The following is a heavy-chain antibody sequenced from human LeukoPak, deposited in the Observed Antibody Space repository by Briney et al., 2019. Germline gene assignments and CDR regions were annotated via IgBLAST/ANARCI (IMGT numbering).Heavy chain of an antibody. Sequence: SETLSLTCAVYGGSFSTYYWSWIRQPPGKGLEWIAYINYRGSTTYNPSLRSRVTMSVDTSRNQFSLKLSSVTAADTAVYYCARSRSGYSYEHGAFEIWGQGTMVTVSS. CDR2: INYRGST. V-gene: IGHV4-59*01. J-gene: IGHJ3*02. D-gene: IGHD5-12*01. CDR1: GGSFSTYY. CDR3: ARSRSGYSYEHGAFEI.